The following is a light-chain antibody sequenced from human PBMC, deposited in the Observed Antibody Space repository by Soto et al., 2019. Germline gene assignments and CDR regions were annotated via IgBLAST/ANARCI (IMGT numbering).Light chain of an antibody. CDR2: DVS. J-gene: IGLJ1*01. CDR1: SSDVGGYRY. Sequence: QSVLTQPASVSGSPGQSITISCTGTSSDVGGYRYVSWYQQHPGKAPKLMIYDVSNRPSGVSNRFSGSKSGNTASLTISGLQAEDEADYYCSSYTSSSTYVFGTVTNVTV. CDR3: SSYTSSSTYV. V-gene: IGLV2-14*01.